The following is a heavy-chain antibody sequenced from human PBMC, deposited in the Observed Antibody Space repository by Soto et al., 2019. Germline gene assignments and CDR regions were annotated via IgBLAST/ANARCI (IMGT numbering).Heavy chain of an antibody. CDR1: GFIFSSYG. V-gene: IGHV3-30*18. CDR2: ISYDGSNK. Sequence: GGSLRLSCEASGFIFSSYGMHWVRQAPGKGLEWVAVISYDGSNKYYADSVKGRFTISRDNSKNTLYLQMNSLRAEDTAVYYCAKDYAIAVAGLFDYWGQGTLVTVSS. D-gene: IGHD6-19*01. J-gene: IGHJ4*02. CDR3: AKDYAIAVAGLFDY.